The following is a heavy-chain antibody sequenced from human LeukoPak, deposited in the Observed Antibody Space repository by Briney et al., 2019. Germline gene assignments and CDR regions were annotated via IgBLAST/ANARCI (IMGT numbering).Heavy chain of an antibody. CDR1: GFTFSMYW. CDR3: ARGGTYDI. CDR2: MKQDGSQK. J-gene: IGHJ3*02. Sequence: PGGSLRLSFVASGFTFSMYWMTWFRQAPGKGLEWVANMKQDGSQKNYVDSVKGRFTISRDNAKKSLYLQMNSLRGEDTAVYYCARGGTYDIWGQGTRVTVSS. V-gene: IGHV3-7*01.